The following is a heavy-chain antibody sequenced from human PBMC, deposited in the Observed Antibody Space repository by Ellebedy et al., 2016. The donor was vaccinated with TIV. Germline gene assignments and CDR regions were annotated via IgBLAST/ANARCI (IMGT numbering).Heavy chain of an antibody. D-gene: IGHD1-26*01. CDR3: ARSGTYARSSLFDY. J-gene: IGHJ4*02. Sequence: MPSETLSLTCAVYGGSFTSYYWSWIRRSPGKGLEGFGEIDHRGTTPYNPSLDSRVIISVDTSKNQFSLKVRSVTAADTGIYYCARSGTYARSSLFDYWGQGNLVTVSS. V-gene: IGHV4-34*01. CDR2: IDHRGTT. CDR1: GGSFTSYY.